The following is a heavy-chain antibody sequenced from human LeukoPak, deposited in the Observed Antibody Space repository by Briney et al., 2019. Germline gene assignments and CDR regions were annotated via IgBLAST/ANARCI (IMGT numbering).Heavy chain of an antibody. CDR3: ARESRVVPYYFDY. CDR2: IYYGGST. J-gene: IGHJ4*02. V-gene: IGHV4-59*01. Sequence: SETLSLTCTVSGGSISSYYWTWIRQPPGKGLEWIGYIYYGGSTNYNPSLKSRVTISVDTSKNQFSLRLSSVTAADTAVYYCARESRVVPYYFDYGGQGTLVTVSS. D-gene: IGHD3-3*01. CDR1: GGSISSYY.